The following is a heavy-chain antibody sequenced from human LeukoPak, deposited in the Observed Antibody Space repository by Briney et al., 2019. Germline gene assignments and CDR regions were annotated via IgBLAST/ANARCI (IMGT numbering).Heavy chain of an antibody. CDR3: AKDGYCSGGSCYPRGYYYGMDV. Sequence: GGSLRLSCAASGFTFSSYGMHWVRRAPGKGLEWVAVISYDGSNKYYADSVKGRFTISRDNSKNTLYLQMNSLRAEDTAVYYCAKDGYCSGGSCYPRGYYYGMDVWGKGTTVTVSS. J-gene: IGHJ6*04. CDR1: GFTFSSYG. CDR2: ISYDGSNK. V-gene: IGHV3-30*18. D-gene: IGHD2-15*01.